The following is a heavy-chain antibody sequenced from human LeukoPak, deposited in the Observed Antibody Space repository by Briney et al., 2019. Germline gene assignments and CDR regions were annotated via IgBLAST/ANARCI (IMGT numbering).Heavy chain of an antibody. CDR3: AREELDCSGGSCYTGDFDY. CDR2: IYTSGST. Sequence: SKTLSLTCTVSGGSISSGSYYWSWIRQPAGKGLEWIGRIYTSGSTNYNPSLKSRVTISVDTSKNQFSLKLSSVTAADTAVYYCAREELDCSGGSCYTGDFDYWGQGTLVTVSS. D-gene: IGHD2-15*01. J-gene: IGHJ4*02. V-gene: IGHV4-61*02. CDR1: GGSISSGSYY.